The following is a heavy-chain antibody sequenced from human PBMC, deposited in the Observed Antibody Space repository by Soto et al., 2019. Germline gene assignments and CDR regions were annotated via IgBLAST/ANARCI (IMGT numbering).Heavy chain of an antibody. D-gene: IGHD6-13*01. J-gene: IGHJ6*02. Sequence: ASVKVSCKASGGTFSSYAISWVRQAPGQGLEWMGGIIPIFGTANYAQKFQGRVTITADESTSTAYMELSSLRSEDTAVYYCARGGQQLPWGYYYYGMDVWGQGTTVTVS. CDR1: GGTFSSYA. CDR2: IIPIFGTA. V-gene: IGHV1-69*13. CDR3: ARGGQQLPWGYYYYGMDV.